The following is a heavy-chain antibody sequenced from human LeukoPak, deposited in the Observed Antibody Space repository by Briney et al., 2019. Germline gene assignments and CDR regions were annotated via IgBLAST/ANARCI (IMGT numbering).Heavy chain of an antibody. CDR3: TRLMATIRKPRVLDV. J-gene: IGHJ6*02. V-gene: IGHV3-48*03. Sequence: PGGSLRLSCAASGFTFSDYEMTWVRQAPGKGLEWVSYIRSSGTTIYYADSVRGRFTISRDNAKNSLYLQMNSLRAEDTAVYYCTRLMATIRKPRVLDVWGQGTTVTVSS. CDR1: GFTFSDYE. CDR2: IRSSGTTI. D-gene: IGHD5-24*01.